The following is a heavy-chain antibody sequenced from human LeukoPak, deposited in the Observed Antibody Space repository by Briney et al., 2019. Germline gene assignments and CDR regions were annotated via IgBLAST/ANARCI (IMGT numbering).Heavy chain of an antibody. D-gene: IGHD6-6*01. J-gene: IGHJ4*02. CDR2: INQSGSA. CDR3: ARDAILARRRVIRYFDY. Sequence: SETLSLTCAVYGGSFSTYYWSWIRQAPGKGLEWVGEINQSGSAKYNPSLKSRVTISVDTSKSQFSLKLTSVTAADTAVYYCARDAILARRRVIRYFDYWGQGTLVTVSS. V-gene: IGHV4-34*01. CDR1: GGSFSTYY.